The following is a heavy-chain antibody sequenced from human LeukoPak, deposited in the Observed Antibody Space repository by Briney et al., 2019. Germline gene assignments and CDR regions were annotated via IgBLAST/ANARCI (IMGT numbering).Heavy chain of an antibody. CDR1: GGSFSGYY. D-gene: IGHD3-16*02. V-gene: IGHV4-34*01. CDR2: INHSGST. Sequence: SETLSLTCAVYGGSFSGYYWSWIRQPPGKGLEWIGEINHSGSTNYNPSLKSRVTISVDTSKNQFSLKLSSVTAADTAVYYCARETYYDYVWGSYRPVRYFDYWGQGTLVTVSS. CDR3: ARETYYDYVWGSYRPVRYFDY. J-gene: IGHJ4*02.